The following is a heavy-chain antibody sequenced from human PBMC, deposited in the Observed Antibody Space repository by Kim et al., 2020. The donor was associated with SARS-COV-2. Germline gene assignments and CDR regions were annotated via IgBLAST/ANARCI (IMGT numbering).Heavy chain of an antibody. D-gene: IGHD2-2*01. Sequence: SVKVSCKASGGTFSSYAISWVRQAPGQGLEWMGGIIPIFGTANYAQKFQGRVTITADESTSTAYMELSSLRSEDTAVYYCARDRRLRDCSSTSCNGYYYYGMDVWGQGTTGTVSS. V-gene: IGHV1-69*13. CDR2: IIPIFGTA. CDR1: GGTFSSYA. J-gene: IGHJ6*02. CDR3: ARDRRLRDCSSTSCNGYYYYGMDV.